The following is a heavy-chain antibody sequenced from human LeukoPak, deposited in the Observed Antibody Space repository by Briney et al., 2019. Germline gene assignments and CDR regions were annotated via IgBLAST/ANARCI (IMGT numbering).Heavy chain of an antibody. Sequence: PGGSLRLSCAAPGFTLSNYWMNWVRQRPGNGPVWVSRISSDGTNINYADFVKGRFTISRDNARNTLSLQLNSLGAEDTAVYYCARRNWNYTITKPEFYYMDVWGRGTTVTVSS. D-gene: IGHD1-7*01. V-gene: IGHV3-74*01. J-gene: IGHJ6*03. CDR2: ISSDGTNI. CDR3: ARRNWNYTITKPEFYYMDV. CDR1: GFTLSNYW.